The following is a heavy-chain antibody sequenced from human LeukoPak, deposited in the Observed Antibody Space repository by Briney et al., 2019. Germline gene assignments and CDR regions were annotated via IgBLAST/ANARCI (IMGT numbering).Heavy chain of an antibody. CDR2: IFYTGGT. D-gene: IGHD6-19*01. CDR3: ARLLGYSSGWYSFDY. J-gene: IGHJ4*02. Sequence: KPSETLSLTCSVSGGSISSGDYYWGWIRQTPGKGLEWIGHIFYTGGTYYNPSLKGRVTISVDTSKNKFSLKVTSVTAADTAVYYCARLLGYSSGWYSFDYWGQGSLVTVSS. CDR1: GGSISSGDYY. V-gene: IGHV4-39*01.